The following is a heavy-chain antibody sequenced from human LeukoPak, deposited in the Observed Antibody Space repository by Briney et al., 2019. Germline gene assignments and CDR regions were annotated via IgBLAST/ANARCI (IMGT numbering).Heavy chain of an antibody. V-gene: IGHV3-7*01. D-gene: IGHD2-21*01. CDR1: GFTFSRHW. J-gene: IGHJ4*02. CDR3: ARDGGHSTDLDC. CDR2: IKQDGSER. Sequence: GGSLRLSCATSGFTFSRHWMSWVRQAPGKGPEWVANIKQDGSERYYVHSVKGRFTISRDNAKNSLYLQMNSLRAEDTAVYYCARDGGHSTDLDCWGQGIPVTVSS.